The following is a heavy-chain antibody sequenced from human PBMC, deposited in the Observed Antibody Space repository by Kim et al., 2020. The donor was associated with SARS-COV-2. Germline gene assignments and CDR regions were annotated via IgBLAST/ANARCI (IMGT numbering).Heavy chain of an antibody. D-gene: IGHD6-19*01. CDR2: RKQDGNQK. V-gene: IGHV3-7*01. Sequence: GGSLRLSCAASGFTFSSYWMTWVRQAPGKGLEWVANRKQDGNQKYYVDSVKGRFTISRDNAKNSLYPQMNSLRAEDTAVDYCARDGDLYSSGKDAFDIWG. J-gene: IGHJ3*02. CDR1: GFTFSSYW. CDR3: ARDGDLYSSGKDAFDI.